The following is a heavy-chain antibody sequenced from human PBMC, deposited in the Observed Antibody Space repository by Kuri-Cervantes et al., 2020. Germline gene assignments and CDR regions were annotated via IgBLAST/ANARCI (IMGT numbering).Heavy chain of an antibody. CDR3: ASSMYYYYDSSGYGAFDI. J-gene: IGHJ3*02. CDR2: IYYSGST. V-gene: IGHV4-61*08. D-gene: IGHD3-22*01. Sequence: GSLRLSCTVSGGSISSGDYYWSWIRQPPGKGLEWIGYIYYSGSTYYNPSLKSRVTISVDTSKNQFSLKLSSVTAADTAVYYCASSMYYYYDSSGYGAFDIWGQGTMVTVSS. CDR1: GGSISSGDYY.